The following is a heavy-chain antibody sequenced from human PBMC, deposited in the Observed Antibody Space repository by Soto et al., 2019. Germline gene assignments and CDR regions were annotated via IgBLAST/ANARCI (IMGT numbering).Heavy chain of an antibody. D-gene: IGHD3-3*01. CDR3: AKDPGTVFGVVIRFFDY. J-gene: IGHJ4*02. Sequence: GGSLRLSCAASGFTFSSYAMSWVRQAPGKGLEWVSAISGSGSSTYYAESVKGRFTISRDNSKNTLYLHLNSLRAEDTAVYYCAKDPGTVFGVVIRFFDYWGQGTLVTVSS. CDR2: ISGSGSST. V-gene: IGHV3-23*01. CDR1: GFTFSSYA.